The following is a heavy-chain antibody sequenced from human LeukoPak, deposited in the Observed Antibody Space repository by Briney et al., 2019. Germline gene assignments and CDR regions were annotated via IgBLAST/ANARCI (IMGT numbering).Heavy chain of an antibody. J-gene: IGHJ3*02. V-gene: IGHV3-9*01. Sequence: PGGSLRLSCAASGFTFDDYAMHWVRQAPGKGLEWVSGISWNSGSIGYADSVKGRFTISRDNAKNSLYLQMNSLRAEDTAVYYCARDRAGYCSGGSCYSDAFDIWGQGTMVTVSS. D-gene: IGHD2-15*01. CDR3: ARDRAGYCSGGSCYSDAFDI. CDR1: GFTFDDYA. CDR2: ISWNSGSI.